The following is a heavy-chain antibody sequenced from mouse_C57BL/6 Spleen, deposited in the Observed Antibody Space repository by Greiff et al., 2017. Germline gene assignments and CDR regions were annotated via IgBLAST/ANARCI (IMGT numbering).Heavy chain of an antibody. D-gene: IGHD3-2*02. CDR2: IWSDGST. J-gene: IGHJ4*01. CDR1: GFSLTSYG. Sequence: VQLQESGPGLVAPSQSLSITCTVSGFSLTSYGVHWVRQPPGKGLEWLVVIWSDGSTTYNSALKSRLSISKDNSKSQVFLKMNSLQTDDTAMYYCARQPHSSGYVGYAMDYWGQGTSVTVSS. V-gene: IGHV2-6-1*01. CDR3: ARQPHSSGYVGYAMDY.